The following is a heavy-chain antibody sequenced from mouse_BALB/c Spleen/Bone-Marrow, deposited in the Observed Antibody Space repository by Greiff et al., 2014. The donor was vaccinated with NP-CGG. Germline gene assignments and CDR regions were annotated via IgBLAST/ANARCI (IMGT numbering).Heavy chain of an antibody. J-gene: IGHJ4*01. Sequence: EVKLVESGTVLARPGASVKMSCKASGYTFTSYWMHWAKQRPGQGLEWIGAIYPGNSDTSYNQKFKGKAKLTAVTSTSTAYMDLSSLTNEDSAVYYCTRGITTVVATRAMDYWGQGTSVTVSS. CDR1: GYTFTSYW. CDR3: TRGITTVVATRAMDY. D-gene: IGHD1-1*01. CDR2: IYPGNSDT. V-gene: IGHV1-5*01.